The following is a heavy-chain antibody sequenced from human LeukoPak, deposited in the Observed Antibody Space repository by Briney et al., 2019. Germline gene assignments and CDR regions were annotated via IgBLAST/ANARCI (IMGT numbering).Heavy chain of an antibody. V-gene: IGHV4-38-2*02. J-gene: IGHJ5*02. CDR2: INHSGST. Sequence: SETLSLTCTVSGYSISSGYYWSWIRQPPGKGLEWIGEINHSGSTNYNPSLKSRVTTSVDTSKNQFSLKLSSVTAADTAVYYCARGRYSSSWYPKFDPWGQGTLVTVSS. CDR3: ARGRYSSSWYPKFDP. CDR1: GYSISSGYY. D-gene: IGHD6-13*01.